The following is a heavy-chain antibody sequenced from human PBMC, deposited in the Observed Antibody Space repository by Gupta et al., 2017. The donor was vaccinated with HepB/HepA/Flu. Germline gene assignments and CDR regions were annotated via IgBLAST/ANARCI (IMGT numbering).Heavy chain of an antibody. J-gene: IGHJ4*02. CDR3: AKSPLSYGAHPDFDY. CDR2: ISGSGGST. D-gene: IGHD4-17*01. Sequence: EVQLLELGGGLVQPGGSLRLSCAASGFTFSSYAMSWVRQAPGKGLEWVSAISGSGGSTYYADSVKGRFTISRDNSKNTLYLQMNSLRAEDTAVYYCAKSPLSYGAHPDFDYWGQGTLVTVSS. CDR1: GFTFSSYA. V-gene: IGHV3-23*01.